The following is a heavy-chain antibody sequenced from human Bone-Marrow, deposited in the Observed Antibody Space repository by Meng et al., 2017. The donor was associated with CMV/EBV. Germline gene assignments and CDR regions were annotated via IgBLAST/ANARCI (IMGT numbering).Heavy chain of an antibody. J-gene: IGHJ4*02. CDR3: ARLTRGGSYYSFDY. CDR2: ISSSGSTI. V-gene: IGHV3-48*03. Sequence: GGSLKISCAASGFTFSSYEMNWVRQAPGKGLEWVSYISSSGSTIYYADSVKGRFTISRDNAKNSLYLQMNSLRAEDTAVYYCARLTRGGSYYSFDYWGQGTLVTVSS. CDR1: GFTFSSYE. D-gene: IGHD1-26*01.